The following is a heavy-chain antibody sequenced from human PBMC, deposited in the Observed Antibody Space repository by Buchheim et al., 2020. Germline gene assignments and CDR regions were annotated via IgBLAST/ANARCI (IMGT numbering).Heavy chain of an antibody. J-gene: IGHJ4*02. CDR3: AIIDYYGSGNKKSE. CDR2: INNSGST. V-gene: IGHV4-34*01. D-gene: IGHD3-10*01. Sequence: QVQLQQWGAGLLKPSETLSLTCAVYGGSFSGYYWSWIRQPPGKGLEWIGEINNSGSTNYNPSLKSRVTISVDTSKNQFSLKLSSMTAADTAVYYCAIIDYYGSGNKKSEWGQGTL. CDR1: GGSFSGYY.